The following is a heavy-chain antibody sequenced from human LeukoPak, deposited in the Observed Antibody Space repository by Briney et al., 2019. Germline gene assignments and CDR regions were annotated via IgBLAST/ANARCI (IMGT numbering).Heavy chain of an antibody. Sequence: ASVKVSSKASGYTFTSYYMHWVRQAPGQGLEWMGIINPSGGSTSYAQKFQGRVTMTRDTSTSTVYMELSSLRSEDTAVYYCASPGYCSSTSCYGGAFDIWGQGTMVTVSS. V-gene: IGHV1-46*01. CDR2: INPSGGST. J-gene: IGHJ3*02. CDR3: ASPGYCSSTSCYGGAFDI. CDR1: GYTFTSYY. D-gene: IGHD2-2*01.